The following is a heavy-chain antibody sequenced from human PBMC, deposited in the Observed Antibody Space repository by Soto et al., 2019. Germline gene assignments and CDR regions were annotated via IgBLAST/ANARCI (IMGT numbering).Heavy chain of an antibody. V-gene: IGHV3-33*01. CDR1: GFTFSSYG. J-gene: IGHJ6*02. Sequence: QVQLVESGGGVVQPGRSLRLSCAASGFTFSSYGMHWVRQAPGKGLEWVAVIWYDGSNKYYADSVKGRFTISRDNSKNTLYLQMNSLRAEDTAVYYCARCGASGTSGGMDVWGQGTTVTVSS. CDR2: IWYDGSNK. D-gene: IGHD1-7*01. CDR3: ARCGASGTSGGMDV.